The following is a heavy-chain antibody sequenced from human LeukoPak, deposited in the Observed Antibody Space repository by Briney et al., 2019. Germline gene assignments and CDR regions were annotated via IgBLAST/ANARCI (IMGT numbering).Heavy chain of an antibody. Sequence: PGGSLRLSCAASGFTFSSYAMSWVRQAPGKGLEWVSAISGGGGSTYYADSVKGRFTISRDNSKNTLYLQMNSLRAEDTAVYYCAKNHRYCSGGSCYSIDYWGQGTLVTVSS. D-gene: IGHD2-15*01. CDR1: GFTFSSYA. J-gene: IGHJ4*02. V-gene: IGHV3-23*01. CDR2: ISGGGGST. CDR3: AKNHRYCSGGSCYSIDY.